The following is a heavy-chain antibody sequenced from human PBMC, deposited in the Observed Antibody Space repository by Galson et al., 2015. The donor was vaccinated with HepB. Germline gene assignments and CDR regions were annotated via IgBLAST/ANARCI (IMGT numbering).Heavy chain of an antibody. V-gene: IGHV3-30*18. CDR1: GFTFSSYG. CDR2: ISYDGSNK. CDR3: AKDRTEWELLDY. D-gene: IGHD1-26*01. Sequence: SLRLSCAASGFTFSSYGMHWVRQAPGKGLEWVAVISYDGSNKYYADSVKGRFTISRDNSKNTLYLQMNSLRAEDTAVYYCAKDRTEWELLDYWGQGTLVTVSS. J-gene: IGHJ4*02.